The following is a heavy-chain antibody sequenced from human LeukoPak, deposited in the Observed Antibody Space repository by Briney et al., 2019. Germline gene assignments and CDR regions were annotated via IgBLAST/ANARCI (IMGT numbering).Heavy chain of an antibody. Sequence: PGGSLRLSCAASGFTSSSYAMSWVRQAPGKGLEWVSAISGSGGSTYYADSVKGRFTISRDNSKNTLYLQMNSLRAEDTAAYYCAKGVYQLLPPFDYWGQGTLVTVSS. CDR2: ISGSGGST. D-gene: IGHD2-2*01. V-gene: IGHV3-23*01. J-gene: IGHJ4*02. CDR3: AKGVYQLLPPFDY. CDR1: GFTSSSYA.